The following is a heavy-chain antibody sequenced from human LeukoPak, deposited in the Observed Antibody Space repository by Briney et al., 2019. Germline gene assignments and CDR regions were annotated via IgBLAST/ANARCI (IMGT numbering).Heavy chain of an antibody. CDR3: AREGELLAIDY. D-gene: IGHD1-26*01. J-gene: IGHJ4*02. Sequence: ASETLSLTCTVSGGSISSSSYYWGWIRQPPGKGLEWIGSIYYSGSTYYNPSLKSRVTISVDTSKNQFSLKLSSVTAADTAVYYCAREGELLAIDYWGQGTLVTVSS. CDR1: GGSISSSSYY. CDR2: IYYSGST. V-gene: IGHV4-39*02.